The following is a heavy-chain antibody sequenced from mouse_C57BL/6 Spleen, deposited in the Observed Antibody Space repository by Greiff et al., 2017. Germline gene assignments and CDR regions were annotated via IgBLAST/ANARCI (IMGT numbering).Heavy chain of an antibody. V-gene: IGHV1-64*01. CDR1: GYTFTSYW. CDR2: IQPNSGST. J-gene: IGHJ4*01. Sequence: VQLQQPGAELVKPGASVKLSCKASGYTFTSYWMHWVKQRPGQGLEWIGMIQPNSGSTNYNEKCKGKATLTVDTSSSTAYMQLSSLTSEDSAVYYCARGNYGYAMDYWGQGTSVTVSS. CDR3: ARGNYGYAMDY. D-gene: IGHD1-1*01.